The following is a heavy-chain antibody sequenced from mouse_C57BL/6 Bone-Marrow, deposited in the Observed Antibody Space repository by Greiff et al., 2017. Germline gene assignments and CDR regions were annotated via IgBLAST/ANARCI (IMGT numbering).Heavy chain of an antibody. J-gene: IGHJ2*01. CDR3: ARGVATGY. CDR2: IYPGSGST. V-gene: IGHV1-55*01. CDR1: GYTFTSYW. Sequence: QVQLQQPGAELVKPGASVKMSCKASGYTFTSYWITWVKQRPGQGLEWIGDIYPGSGSTNYNEKFKSKATLTADTSSSTAYMQLSSLTSEDSAVYYSARGVATGYWGQGTTLTVSS. D-gene: IGHD1-1*01.